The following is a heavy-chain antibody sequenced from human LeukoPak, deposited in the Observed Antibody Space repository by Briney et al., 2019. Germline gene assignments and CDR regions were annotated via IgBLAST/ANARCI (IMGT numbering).Heavy chain of an antibody. D-gene: IGHD4-23*01. CDR3: ARSDTVAAYDY. J-gene: IGHJ4*02. CDR1: GGSISSSGYY. V-gene: IGHV4-61*05. CDR2: IYYSGST. Sequence: SETLSLTCSVSGGSISSSGYYWRWIRQPPGKGLEWIGYIYYSGSTNYNPSLKSRVTISVDTSKNQFSLKLSSVTAADTAVYYCARSDTVAAYDYWGQGTLVTVSS.